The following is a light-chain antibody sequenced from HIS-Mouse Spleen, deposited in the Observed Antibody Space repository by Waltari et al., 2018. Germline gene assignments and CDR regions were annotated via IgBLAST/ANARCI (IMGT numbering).Light chain of an antibody. J-gene: IGLJ1*01. CDR1: SSDVGGYNY. CDR3: SSYTSSSTLPYV. Sequence: QSALTQPPSASGSPGQSVTISCTGTSSDVGGYNYVSWYQQHPGKAPKLMIYDVSTRPSGVSNRFSGSKSGNTASLTISGLQAEDEADYYCSSYTSSSTLPYVFGTGTKVTVL. CDR2: DVS. V-gene: IGLV2-14*01.